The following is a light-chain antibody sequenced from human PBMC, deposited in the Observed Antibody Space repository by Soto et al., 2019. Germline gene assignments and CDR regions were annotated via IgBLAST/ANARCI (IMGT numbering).Light chain of an antibody. CDR2: EVS. J-gene: IGLJ1*01. CDR1: SSDVGAYTS. V-gene: IGLV2-14*01. CDR3: SSYSSGSTLYV. Sequence: QSVLKKPASVYGFAGQAITISYPGTSSDVGAYTSVSWYQQHPGKAPKLMIYEVSNRPSGVSNRFSGSKSANTASLTISGLQAEDEADYHCSSYSSGSTLYVFGTGTKVTVL.